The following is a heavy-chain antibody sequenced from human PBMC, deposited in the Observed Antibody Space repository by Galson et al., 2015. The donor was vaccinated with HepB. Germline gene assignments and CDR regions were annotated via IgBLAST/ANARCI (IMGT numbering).Heavy chain of an antibody. CDR3: IRLPERYCGHSSCSYYLYYYMDV. J-gene: IGHJ6*03. D-gene: IGHD2-21*01. CDR2: IRTKVNSYVT. CDR1: GFSFSGSA. Sequence: SLRLSCAASGFSFSGSAMEWVRQAPGKGLEWLGRIRTKVNSYVTAYGVSVRGRFIISRDDSEDTAYLQLNSLKTEDSAIYYCIRLPERYCGHSSCSYYLYYYMDVWGKGTTVTVSS. V-gene: IGHV3-73*01.